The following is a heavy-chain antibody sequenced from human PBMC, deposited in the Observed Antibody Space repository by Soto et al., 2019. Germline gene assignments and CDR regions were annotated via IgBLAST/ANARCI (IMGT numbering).Heavy chain of an antibody. Sequence: QVQLVQSAAEVKKPGASAKVTCKASGNTFIRYGITWVRQAPGQGLEWVGWISPYNDYTEYAQKFHGRVTMTTDTSSRTVTMALRGLRSDDTAVYYCARGGYYDNFWKKLNYYGLDVWGQGTTVTVSS. D-gene: IGHD3-16*01. V-gene: IGHV1-18*01. J-gene: IGHJ6*02. CDR1: GNTFIRYG. CDR3: ARGGYYDNFWKKLNYYGLDV. CDR2: ISPYNDYT.